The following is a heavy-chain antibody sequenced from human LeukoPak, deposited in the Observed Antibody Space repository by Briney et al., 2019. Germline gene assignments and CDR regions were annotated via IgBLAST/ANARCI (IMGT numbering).Heavy chain of an antibody. V-gene: IGHV5-51*01. Sequence: AESLKISCRGSGYSFTSYWIGCVRQMPGKGLEWMGIINPGDSGTRYNPSFQRQVNISADQSISTAYLQWSSLKAWDTAMYYCARQLAVGGDYWGQGTLVTVSS. CDR3: ARQLAVGGDY. J-gene: IGHJ4*02. D-gene: IGHD6-19*01. CDR1: GYSFTSYW. CDR2: INPGDSGT.